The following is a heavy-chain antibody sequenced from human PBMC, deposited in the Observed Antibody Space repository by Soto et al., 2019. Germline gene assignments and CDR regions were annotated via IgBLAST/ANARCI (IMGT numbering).Heavy chain of an antibody. J-gene: IGHJ6*03. CDR2: VYKVGTT. Sequence: PSETLSLTCTVSGDSLSNYFWTWIRQSPGKGLEWIGYVYKVGTTDYNPSLKSRVTISADTSKNQFSLKLYSVTAADTAVYYCVREGVSDRYYYYMDVWGKGTTLT. CDR1: GDSLSNYF. V-gene: IGHV4-59*01. D-gene: IGHD2-8*01. CDR3: VREGVSDRYYYYMDV.